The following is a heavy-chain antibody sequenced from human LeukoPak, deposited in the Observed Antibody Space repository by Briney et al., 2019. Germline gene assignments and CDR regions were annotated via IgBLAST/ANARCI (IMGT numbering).Heavy chain of an antibody. D-gene: IGHD5-24*01. J-gene: IGHJ3*02. CDR2: ISSSISYI. CDR3: ARSGRDGYNWDAFDI. CDR1: GFTFSSYS. Sequence: GGSLRLSCAASGFTFSSYSMNWVRQAPGKGLEWVPSISSSISYIYYADSVKGRFTISRDNAKNSLHLQMNSLRAEDTAVYYCARSGRDGYNWDAFDIWGQGTMVTISS. V-gene: IGHV3-21*01.